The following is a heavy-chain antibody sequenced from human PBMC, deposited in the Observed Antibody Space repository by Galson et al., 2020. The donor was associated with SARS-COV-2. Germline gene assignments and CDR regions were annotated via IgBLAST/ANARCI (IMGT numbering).Heavy chain of an antibody. V-gene: IGHV3-15*07. CDR3: ATDFGDPRTSYYSFNY. D-gene: IGHD1-26*01. CDR2: IKSRSHGATT. CDR1: GFTFDDAW. Sequence: TGGSLRLSCVGSGFTFDDAWMHWVRQVPGKGLEWVGRIKSRSHGATTDYAAPVKCTVTISRDDSQKTLFLQMNSLKTEDTAVYYCATDFGDPRTSYYSFNYWGQGILVTVSS. J-gene: IGHJ4*02.